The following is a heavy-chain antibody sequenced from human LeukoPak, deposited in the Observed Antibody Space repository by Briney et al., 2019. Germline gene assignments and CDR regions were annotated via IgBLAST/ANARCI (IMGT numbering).Heavy chain of an antibody. V-gene: IGHV1-69*13. J-gene: IGHJ4*02. CDR1: GYTFTSYG. CDR3: ATSPAVAGYFDY. CDR2: IIPIFGTA. D-gene: IGHD6-19*01. Sequence: SVKVSCKASGYTFTSYGISWVRQAPGQGLEWMGGIIPIFGTANYAQKFQGRVTITADESTSTAYMELSSLRSEDTAVYYCATSPAVAGYFDYWGQGTLVTVSS.